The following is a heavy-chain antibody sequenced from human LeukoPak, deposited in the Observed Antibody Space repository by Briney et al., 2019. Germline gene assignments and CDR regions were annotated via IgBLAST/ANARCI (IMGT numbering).Heavy chain of an antibody. V-gene: IGHV1-69*02. D-gene: IGHD6-6*01. Sequence: SVTVSCKASRGTLSSYTIRWVRQAPGDGREWMGMVIPIHCIPNHAHKPQGRVTITADHSTSTAYMELSSLRSDDTAVYYWASRYSSSYYYYYYMDVWGKGTTVTVSS. J-gene: IGHJ6*03. CDR2: VIPIHCIP. CDR3: ASRYSSSYYYYYYMDV. CDR1: RGTLSSYT.